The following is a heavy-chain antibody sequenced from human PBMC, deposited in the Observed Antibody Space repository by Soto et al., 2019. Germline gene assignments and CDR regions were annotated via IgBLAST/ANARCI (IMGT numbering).Heavy chain of an antibody. CDR1: GYTFTSYD. Sequence: QVQLVQSGAEVKKPGASVKVSCKASGYTFTSYDINWVRQATGQGLEWMGWMNPNSGNTGYAQKFQGRVTKTRNTSISTDYMELSSLRSENTAVYYCARRGYSSSWYYYYYYGMDVWGQVTTVTVSS. D-gene: IGHD6-13*01. CDR3: ARRGYSSSWYYYYYYGMDV. CDR2: MNPNSGNT. V-gene: IGHV1-8*01. J-gene: IGHJ6*02.